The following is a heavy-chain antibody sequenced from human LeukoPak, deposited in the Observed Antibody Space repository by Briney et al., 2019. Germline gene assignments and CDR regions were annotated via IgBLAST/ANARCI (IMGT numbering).Heavy chain of an antibody. D-gene: IGHD5-18*01. J-gene: IGHJ4*02. CDR3: ARGGFIYGYSYFDY. CDR2: MSTNSANS. V-gene: IGHV1-8*01. CDR1: GYGFTTYN. Sequence: GASVKVSCKASGYGFTTYNINWVRQAPGQGLEWMGWMSTNSANSGYAQKFLGRATMTGDSSMSTAYLELSSLRSEDTAVYYCARGGFIYGYSYFDYWGQGTLVTVSS.